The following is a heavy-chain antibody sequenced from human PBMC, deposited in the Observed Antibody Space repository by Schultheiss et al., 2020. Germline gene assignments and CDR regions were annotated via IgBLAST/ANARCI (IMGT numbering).Heavy chain of an antibody. V-gene: IGHV4-4*02. CDR2: IYHSGST. Sequence: SETLSLTCAVSGGSISSSNWWSWVRQPPGKGLEWIGEIYHSGSTNYNPSLKSRVTISVDKSKNQFSLKLSSVTAADTAVYYCARVTGPAATAWFDPWGQGTLVTVSS. CDR3: ARVTGPAATAWFDP. CDR1: GGSISSSNW. J-gene: IGHJ5*02. D-gene: IGHD2-2*01.